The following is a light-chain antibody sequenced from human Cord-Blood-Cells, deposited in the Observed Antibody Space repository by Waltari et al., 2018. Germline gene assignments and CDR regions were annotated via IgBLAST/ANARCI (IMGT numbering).Light chain of an antibody. CDR1: SSNLGSNH. CDR2: RNK. J-gene: IGLJ3*02. V-gene: IGLV1-47*01. CDR3: AAWDDSLSGPV. Sequence: QSVLTQPPSASGTPGQRLTTPCSGSSSNLGSNHVYCYQHLPGTAPKLPIYRNKQRPSGVPDRFAGSKSGTSAALAISGLRSEDEADYYCAAWDDSLSGPVFGGGTKLTVL.